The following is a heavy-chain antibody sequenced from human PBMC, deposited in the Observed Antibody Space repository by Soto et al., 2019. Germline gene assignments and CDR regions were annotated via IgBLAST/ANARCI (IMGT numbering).Heavy chain of an antibody. V-gene: IGHV1-18*01. CDR1: GYTFNTYV. J-gene: IGHJ5*02. D-gene: IGHD3-3*01. CDR2: ISAYDGKT. CDR3: ARDPHEFWTSYWFDP. Sequence: GASVKVSCKTSGYTFNTYVINLLLQAPVQGLELMGWISAYDGKTTYAEKFQGRVTLTTDTSTSTAYMELRSLGSDDTAIYYCARDPHEFWTSYWFDPWGQGTPVTVSS.